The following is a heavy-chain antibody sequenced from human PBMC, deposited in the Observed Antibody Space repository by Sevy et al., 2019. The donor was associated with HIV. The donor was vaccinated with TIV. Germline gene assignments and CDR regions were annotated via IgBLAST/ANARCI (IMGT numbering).Heavy chain of an antibody. CDR1: GFTFSSYV. Sequence: GGSLRLSCAASGFTFSSYVMHWVRQAPGKGLEWVAVISYDGSNKYYADFVKGRFTISRDNSKNTVYLQMNSLRAEDTAVYYCPRDPKPLLWFGEAKFDFWGQGTLVTVSS. CDR2: ISYDGSNK. V-gene: IGHV3-30*04. CDR3: PRDPKPLLWFGEAKFDF. D-gene: IGHD3-10*01. J-gene: IGHJ4*02.